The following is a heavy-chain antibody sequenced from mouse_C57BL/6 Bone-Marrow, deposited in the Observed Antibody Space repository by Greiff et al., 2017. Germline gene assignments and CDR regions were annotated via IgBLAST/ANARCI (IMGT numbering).Heavy chain of an antibody. J-gene: IGHJ2*01. CDR2: IRLKSDNYAT. Sequence: EVKLMESGGGLVQPGGSMKLSCVASGFTFSNYWMNWVRQSPEKGLEWVAQIRLKSDNYATHYAESVKGRFTISRDDSKSSVYLQMNNLRAEDTGIYYCTGRSGWEDYCDYWGQGTTLTVSS. V-gene: IGHV6-3*01. CDR1: GFTFSNYW. CDR3: TGRSGWEDYCDY. D-gene: IGHD3-2*02.